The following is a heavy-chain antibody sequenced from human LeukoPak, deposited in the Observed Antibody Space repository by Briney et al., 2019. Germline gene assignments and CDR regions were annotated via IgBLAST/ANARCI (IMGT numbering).Heavy chain of an antibody. J-gene: IGHJ5*02. CDR1: GYTFTSYG. V-gene: IGHV1-18*01. CDR2: ISAYNGNT. D-gene: IGHD4-17*01. Sequence: ASVKVSCNASGYTFTSYGISWVRQAPGQGLEWMGLISAYNGNTNYAQKLQGRVTMTTDTSTSTAYMELRSLRSDDTAVYYCARRRYDGDYGLFDPWGQGTLVTVSS. CDR3: ARRRYDGDYGLFDP.